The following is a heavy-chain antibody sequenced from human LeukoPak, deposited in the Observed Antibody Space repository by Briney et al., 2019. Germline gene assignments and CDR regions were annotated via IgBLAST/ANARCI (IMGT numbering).Heavy chain of an antibody. CDR2: ISGSGGST. D-gene: IGHD2-21*02. CDR3: AKEGYCGGDCYREFDY. V-gene: IGHV3-23*01. J-gene: IGHJ4*02. Sequence: AGGSLRLSCAASGFTFSSYAMSWVRQAPGKGLEWVSGISGSGGSTYYADFVKGRFTISRDNSKNTLYLQMNSLRAEDTAVYYCAKEGYCGGDCYREFDYWGQGTLVTVSS. CDR1: GFTFSSYA.